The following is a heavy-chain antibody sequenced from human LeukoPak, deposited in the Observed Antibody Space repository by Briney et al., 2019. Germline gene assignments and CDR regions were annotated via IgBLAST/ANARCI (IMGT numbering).Heavy chain of an antibody. CDR1: GFTFSSYA. D-gene: IGHD2-2*01. CDR2: ISGSGGST. CDR3: AKDQVVVPTNWFDP. Sequence: SGGSLRLSCAASGFTFSSYAMSWVRQAPGKGLEWVSAISGSGGSTYYADSVKGRLTISRDNSKNTLYLQMNSLRAEDTAVYYCAKDQVVVPTNWFDPWGQGTLVTVSS. V-gene: IGHV3-23*01. J-gene: IGHJ5*02.